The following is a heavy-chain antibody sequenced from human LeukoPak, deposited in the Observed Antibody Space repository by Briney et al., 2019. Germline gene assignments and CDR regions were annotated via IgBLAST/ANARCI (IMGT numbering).Heavy chain of an antibody. J-gene: IGHJ4*02. CDR2: IYYSGST. D-gene: IGHD2-15*01. Sequence: SETLSLTCTVSGGSISNYYWSWIRQPPGKGLEWIGYIYYSGSTNYNPSLKSRVTISVDTSKNQFSLKLSSVTAADTAVHYCARQSVAATHFDYWGQGTLVTVSS. V-gene: IGHV4-59*08. CDR3: ARQSVAATHFDY. CDR1: GGSISNYY.